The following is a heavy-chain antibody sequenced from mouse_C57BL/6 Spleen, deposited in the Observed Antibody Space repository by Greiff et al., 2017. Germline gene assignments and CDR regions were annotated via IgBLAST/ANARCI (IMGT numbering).Heavy chain of an antibody. CDR1: GYTFTSYW. CDR2: IDPSDSYT. J-gene: IGHJ3*01. V-gene: IGHV1-69*01. Sequence: QVQLQQPGDELVMPGASVKLSCKASGYTFTSYWMHWVKQRPGQGLEWIGEIDPSDSYTNYNQKFKGKSTLTVDKSSSTAYMQLSSLTSEDSAVYYCAREGFAYWGQGTLVTVSA. CDR3: AREGFAY.